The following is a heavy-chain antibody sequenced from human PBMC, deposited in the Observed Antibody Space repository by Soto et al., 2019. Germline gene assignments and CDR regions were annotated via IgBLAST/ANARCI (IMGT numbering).Heavy chain of an antibody. CDR3: ARHLYYYDNYYYSGMDV. V-gene: IGHV5-51*01. CDR1: GYSFTSYW. CDR2: IYPGDSDT. J-gene: IGHJ6*02. Sequence: PGESLKISCKGSGYSFTSYWIGWVRQMPGKGLEWMGIIYPGDSDTRYSPSFQGQVTISADKSISTAYLQWSSLKASDTAMYYCARHLYYYDNYYYSGMDVWGQGPTVTVYS. D-gene: IGHD3-22*01.